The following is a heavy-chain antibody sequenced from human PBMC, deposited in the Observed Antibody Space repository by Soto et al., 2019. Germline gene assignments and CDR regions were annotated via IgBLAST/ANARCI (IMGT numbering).Heavy chain of an antibody. Sequence: QVQLQESGPGLVKPSETLSLTCTVSGGSISSSDWWTWVRQPPGKGLGWIGEIFHYGNTNYNPSFMSRLTISVDKSRNQFSLKLSSVTAADTSVYYCARRFCSGGSCFSFDPWGQGTLVTVSS. V-gene: IGHV4-4*02. D-gene: IGHD2-15*01. CDR1: GGSISSSDW. CDR3: ARRFCSGGSCFSFDP. CDR2: IFHYGNT. J-gene: IGHJ5*02.